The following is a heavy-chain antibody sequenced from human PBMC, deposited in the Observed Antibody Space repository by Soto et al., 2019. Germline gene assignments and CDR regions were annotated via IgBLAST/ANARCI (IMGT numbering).Heavy chain of an antibody. Sequence: PGESLKISCRGSGYDFNTNWFGWVRQLPGRGLEWVGIMYPGDSDTRYNPSLQGHVTLSVDVTVSTAFLQWRSLETSDTGMYFCAPLPRDCNKTSCYYADHWGQGTQVTVSS. V-gene: IGHV5-51*01. J-gene: IGHJ4*02. D-gene: IGHD3-3*01. CDR2: MYPGDSDT. CDR1: GYDFNTNW. CDR3: APLPRDCNKTSCYYADH.